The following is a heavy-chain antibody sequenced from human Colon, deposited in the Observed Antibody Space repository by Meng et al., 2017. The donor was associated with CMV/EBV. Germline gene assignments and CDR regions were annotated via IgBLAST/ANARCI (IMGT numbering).Heavy chain of an antibody. V-gene: IGHV3-30*02. Sequence: VQAGGGLVQPGGPLRLLCAASGFTFSNYGMHWVRQAPDKGLEWVAFIQYDGENKYYADSVNGRFTISRDNSKNTLYLQMNSLRVEDTAVYYCAKDTGKGDFWGQGTLVTVSS. CDR3: AKDTGKGDF. J-gene: IGHJ4*02. D-gene: IGHD2-8*02. CDR1: GFTFSNYG. CDR2: IQYDGENK.